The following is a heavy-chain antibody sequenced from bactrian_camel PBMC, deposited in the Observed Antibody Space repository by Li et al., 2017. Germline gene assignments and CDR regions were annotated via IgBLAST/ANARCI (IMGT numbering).Heavy chain of an antibody. CDR2: IDSRGTT. CDR1: GLVYPFWS. J-gene: IGHJ4*01. D-gene: IGHD3*01. Sequence: HVQLVESGGGSVQAGGSLTLSCAASGLVYPFWSMAWFRQAPGKEREGVARIDSRGTTEYVDSVKGRFTVFKGNAGKTLYLQMNSLRPKDTAMYYCAAVAEGRTVEGGVSLWTLFESGYWGQGTQVTVS. V-gene: IGHV3S61*01. CDR3: AAVAEGRTVEGGVSLWTLFESGY.